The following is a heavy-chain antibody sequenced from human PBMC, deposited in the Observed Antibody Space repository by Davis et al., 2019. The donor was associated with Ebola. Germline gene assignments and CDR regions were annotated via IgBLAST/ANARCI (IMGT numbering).Heavy chain of an antibody. J-gene: IGHJ3*02. V-gene: IGHV4-61*08. CDR2: IYYSGST. Sequence: SETLSLTCTVSGGSISSGGYYWSWIRQHPGKGLEWIGYIYYSGSTNYNSSLKSRVTISVDTSKNQFSLKLSSVTAADTAVYYCARELQTTVTTNAFDIWGQGTLVTVSS. D-gene: IGHD4-17*01. CDR3: ARELQTTVTTNAFDI. CDR1: GGSISSGGYY.